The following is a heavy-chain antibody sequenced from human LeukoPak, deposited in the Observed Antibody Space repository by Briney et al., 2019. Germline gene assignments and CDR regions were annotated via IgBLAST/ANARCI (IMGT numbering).Heavy chain of an antibody. CDR3: ARGSGAYYTWFDP. D-gene: IGHD3-16*01. CDR1: GFTFSSYG. J-gene: IGHJ5*02. Sequence: GGSLRLSCAASGFTFSSYGMHWVRQAPGKGLEWVAVISYDGNNKYYADSVKGRFTISRDNSKNTLYLQMNSLRAEDTAVYYCARGSGAYYTWFDPWGQGTLVTVSS. V-gene: IGHV3-33*01. CDR2: ISYDGNNK.